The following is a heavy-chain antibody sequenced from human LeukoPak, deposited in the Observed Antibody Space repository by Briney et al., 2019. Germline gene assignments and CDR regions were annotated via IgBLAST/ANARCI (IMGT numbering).Heavy chain of an antibody. Sequence: SETLSLTCAVSDGSISSYYWNWIRQPPGKGLEWIGNIYNSGSTDYNPSLKSRVTISVNLSKKLISLKLTSVTAADTALYYCASGYSYGSLDYWGQGTLVTVSS. CDR2: IYNSGST. V-gene: IGHV4-59*01. CDR1: DGSISSYY. J-gene: IGHJ4*02. CDR3: ASGYSYGSLDY. D-gene: IGHD5-18*01.